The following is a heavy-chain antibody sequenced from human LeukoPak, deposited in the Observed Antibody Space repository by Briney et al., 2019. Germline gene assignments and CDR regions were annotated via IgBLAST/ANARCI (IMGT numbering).Heavy chain of an antibody. D-gene: IGHD6-6*01. Sequence: PGGSLRLSCAASGFTVNNAWMSWVRQAPGKGLEWVGRIKSKTDGGTTDYAAPVKGRFTISRDDSKNTLYLQMNSLKTEDTAVYYCTGYSSSSGDGYWGQGTLVTVSS. CDR3: TGYSSSSGDGY. J-gene: IGHJ4*02. CDR2: IKSKTDGGTT. V-gene: IGHV3-15*01. CDR1: GFTVNNAW.